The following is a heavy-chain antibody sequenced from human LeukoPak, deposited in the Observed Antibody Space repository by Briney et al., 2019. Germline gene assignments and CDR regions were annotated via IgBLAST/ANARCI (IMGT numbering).Heavy chain of an antibody. CDR3: ARDKAHSYGRYFDP. CDR1: GGSISTYD. D-gene: IGHD5-18*01. Sequence: SETLSLTCSVAGGSISTYDWNWIRQTPGKGLEWIGHISYGNTDYNPSLKSRVTISVDTSKNQTSVTAADTAVYYCARDKAHSYGRYFDPWGQGALVIVSS. J-gene: IGHJ5*02. CDR2: ISYGNT. V-gene: IGHV4-59*01.